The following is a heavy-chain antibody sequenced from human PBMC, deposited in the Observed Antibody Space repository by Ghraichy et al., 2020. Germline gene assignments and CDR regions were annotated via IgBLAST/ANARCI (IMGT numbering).Heavy chain of an antibody. CDR2: IKPDGSEK. CDR3: TREERY. J-gene: IGHJ4*02. Sequence: GSLRLSCAASGFIFNTYWMTWVRQAPGKGLEWVANIKPDGSEKYYVDSVKGRFTISRDNAKNSVYLQMNSLRAEDTAVYYCTREERYWGQGTLVTVSS. V-gene: IGHV3-7*01. CDR1: GFIFNTYW.